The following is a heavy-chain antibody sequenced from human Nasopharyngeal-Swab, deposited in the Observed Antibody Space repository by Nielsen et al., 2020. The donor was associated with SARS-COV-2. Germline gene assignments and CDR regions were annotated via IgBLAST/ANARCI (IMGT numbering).Heavy chain of an antibody. CDR3: TSSIAAAGNRYYYYYMDV. J-gene: IGHJ6*03. Sequence: GGSLRLSCAASGFTFSGSAMHWVRQASGKGLEWVGRIRSKANSYATAYAASVKGRFTISRDDSKNTAYLQMNSLKTEDTAVYYCTSSIAAAGNRYYYYYMDVWGKGTTVTVSS. CDR2: IRSKANSYAT. D-gene: IGHD6-13*01. CDR1: GFTFSGSA. V-gene: IGHV3-73*01.